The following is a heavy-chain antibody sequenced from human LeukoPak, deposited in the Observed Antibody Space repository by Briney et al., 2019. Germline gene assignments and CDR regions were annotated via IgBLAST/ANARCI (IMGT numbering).Heavy chain of an antibody. CDR2: IYYSGST. Sequence: SETLSLTCTVSGGSISSYYWGWIRQPPGKGLEWIGSIYYSGSTYYNPSLKSRVTISVDTSKNQFSLKLSSVTAADTAVYYCARDRGYDFWSGYHYDAFDIWGQGTMVTVSS. D-gene: IGHD3-3*01. CDR1: GGSISSYY. CDR3: ARDRGYDFWSGYHYDAFDI. J-gene: IGHJ3*02. V-gene: IGHV4-39*07.